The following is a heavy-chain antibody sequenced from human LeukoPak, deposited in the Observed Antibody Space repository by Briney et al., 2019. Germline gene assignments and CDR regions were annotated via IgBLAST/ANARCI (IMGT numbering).Heavy chain of an antibody. CDR1: GGTFISYA. Sequence: ASVKVSCKASGGTFISYAISWVRQAPGQGLEWMGGIIPIFGTANYAQKFQGRVTITADESMSAAYMELSSLRSEDTAVYYCARDLSLRFRAFDIWGQGTMVTVSS. V-gene: IGHV1-69*13. CDR3: ARDLSLRFRAFDI. J-gene: IGHJ3*02. D-gene: IGHD3-3*01. CDR2: IIPIFGTA.